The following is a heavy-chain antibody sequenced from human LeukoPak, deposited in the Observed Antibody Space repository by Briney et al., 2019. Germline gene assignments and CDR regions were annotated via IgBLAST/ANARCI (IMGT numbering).Heavy chain of an antibody. CDR1: GYTFTGYY. CDR3: AREIGEGRNRHFDY. Sequence: ASVKVSCKASGYTFTGYYIHSVRQAPGQGLEWVGWINPNSGGTNYAQKLQGRVTMTRDMSISTAYMELSRLTSDDTAAYYCAREIGEGRNRHFDYWGQGTLVTVSS. D-gene: IGHD3-10*01. V-gene: IGHV1-2*02. CDR2: INPNSGGT. J-gene: IGHJ4*02.